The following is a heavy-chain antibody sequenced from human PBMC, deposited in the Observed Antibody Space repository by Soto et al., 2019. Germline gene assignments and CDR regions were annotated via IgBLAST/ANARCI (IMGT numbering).Heavy chain of an antibody. CDR3: ARGVYDFWSGHPKGLDY. D-gene: IGHD3-3*01. CDR2: IRSKANSYAT. Sequence: GGSLRLSCAASGFTFSGSAMHWVRQASGKGLEWVGRIRSKANSYATAYAVSVKGRFTISRDDSRNTAYLQMNSLKTEDTAVYYRARGVYDFWSGHPKGLDYWGQGTVVTVSS. V-gene: IGHV3-73*01. CDR1: GFTFSGSA. J-gene: IGHJ4*02.